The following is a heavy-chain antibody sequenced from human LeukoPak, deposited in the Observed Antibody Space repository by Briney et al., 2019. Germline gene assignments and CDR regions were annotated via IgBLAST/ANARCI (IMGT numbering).Heavy chain of an antibody. D-gene: IGHD2-15*01. Sequence: GGSLRLSCAASGFTFSSYAMHWVRQAPGKGLEWVAVISYDGSNKYYADSVKGRFTISRDNSKNTLYLQMNSLRAEDTAVYYCARALGKLPPPFDYWGQGTLVTVSS. CDR2: ISYDGSNK. CDR3: ARALGKLPPPFDY. V-gene: IGHV3-30-3*01. CDR1: GFTFSSYA. J-gene: IGHJ4*02.